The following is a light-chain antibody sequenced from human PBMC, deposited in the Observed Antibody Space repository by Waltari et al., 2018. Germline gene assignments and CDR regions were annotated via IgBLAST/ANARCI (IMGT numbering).Light chain of an antibody. Sequence: QSALAQPASVSGSPGPPTTLSCPGITGHSASYNYVSWYQQHPGKAPKLLIYEVSNRPSGVSDRFSGSKSGNTASLTISGLQVEDDCDYYCSSYTTSNGPYVFGSGTKVTVL. CDR1: TGHSASYNY. V-gene: IGLV2-14*01. CDR3: SSYTTSNGPYV. J-gene: IGLJ1*01. CDR2: EVS.